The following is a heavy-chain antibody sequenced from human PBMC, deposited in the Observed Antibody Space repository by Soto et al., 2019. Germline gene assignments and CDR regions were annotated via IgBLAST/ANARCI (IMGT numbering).Heavy chain of an antibody. CDR3: ARGQHYDFWSRYNWFDP. D-gene: IGHD3-3*01. CDR1: GYTFTKHD. V-gene: IGHV1-8*01. J-gene: IGHJ5*02. Sequence: ASVKVSCKASGYTFTKHDINWVRQATGHGLEWMGWMNPNTGNTVYAQKFQGRVTMTRNTSITTAYMELSSLRSDDTAVYYCARGQHYDFWSRYNWFDPWGQGTLVTVSS. CDR2: MNPNTGNT.